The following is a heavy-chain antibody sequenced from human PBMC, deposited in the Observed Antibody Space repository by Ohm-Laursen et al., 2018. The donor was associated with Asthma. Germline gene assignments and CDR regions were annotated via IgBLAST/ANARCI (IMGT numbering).Heavy chain of an antibody. V-gene: IGHV3-23*01. D-gene: IGHD4-17*01. CDR2: ISGSGGST. CDR3: AKDKGDGDYDSYYYGMDV. Sequence: GSLRLSCAASGFTFSSYAMSWVRQAPGRGLEWVSAISGSGGSTYYADSVKGRFTISRDNSKNTLYLQMNSLRAEDTAVYYCAKDKGDGDYDSYYYGMDVWGQGTTVTVSS. J-gene: IGHJ6*02. CDR1: GFTFSSYA.